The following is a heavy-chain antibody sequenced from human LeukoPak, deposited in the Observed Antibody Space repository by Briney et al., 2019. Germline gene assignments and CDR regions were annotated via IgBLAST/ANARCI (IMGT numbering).Heavy chain of an antibody. Sequence: GGSLRLSCAASGFTFSSYGMHWVRQAPGKGLEWVAVIWYDGSNKYYADSVKGRFTISRDNSKNTLYLQMNSLRAEDTAAYYCARDTHSYGFDYWGQGTLVTVSS. D-gene: IGHD5-18*01. J-gene: IGHJ4*02. V-gene: IGHV3-33*01. CDR1: GFTFSSYG. CDR3: ARDTHSYGFDY. CDR2: IWYDGSNK.